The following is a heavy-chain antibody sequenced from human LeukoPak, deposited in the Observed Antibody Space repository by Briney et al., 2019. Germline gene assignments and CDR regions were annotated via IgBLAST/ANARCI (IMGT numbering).Heavy chain of an antibody. V-gene: IGHV3-48*01. CDR3: GRDREPHDFWSGYHDY. J-gene: IGHJ4*02. D-gene: IGHD3-3*01. CDR1: GFTFSSYG. CDR2: ITSSSSTI. Sequence: GGSLRLSCAASGFTFSSYGMSWVRQAPGKGLEWVSYITSSSSTIYYADSVKGRFTISRDNAKNSLYLQMNSLRAEDTAVYYCGRDREPHDFWSGYHDYWGQGTLVTVSS.